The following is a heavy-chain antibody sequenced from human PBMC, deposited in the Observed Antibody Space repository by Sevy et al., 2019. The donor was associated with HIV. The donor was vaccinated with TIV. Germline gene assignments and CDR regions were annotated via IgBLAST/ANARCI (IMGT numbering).Heavy chain of an antibody. CDR3: ARVGIVVRGAFDI. V-gene: IGHV3-48*01. CDR2: ISSSSSTI. D-gene: IGHD2-15*01. J-gene: IGHJ3*02. CDR1: GFTFSSYS. Sequence: GGSLRLSCAASGFTFSSYSMNWVRQAPGKGLEWVSYISSSSSTIYYADSVKGRFTISRDNAKNSLYLQMNSLRAEDTAVDYCARVGIVVRGAFDIWGQGTMVTVSS.